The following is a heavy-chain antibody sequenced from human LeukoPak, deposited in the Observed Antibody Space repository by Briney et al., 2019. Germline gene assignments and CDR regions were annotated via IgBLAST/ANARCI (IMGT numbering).Heavy chain of an antibody. Sequence: GGSLRLSCAASGFTFSSYWMHWVRQAPGKGLVWVSRINSDGSSTSYADSVKGRFTISRDNAKNTLYLQMNSPRAEDTAVYYCVRYIVVPTAIYAFDIWGQGTMVTVSS. CDR2: INSDGSST. V-gene: IGHV3-74*01. D-gene: IGHD2-2*01. CDR3: VRYIVVPTAIYAFDI. CDR1: GFTFSSYW. J-gene: IGHJ3*02.